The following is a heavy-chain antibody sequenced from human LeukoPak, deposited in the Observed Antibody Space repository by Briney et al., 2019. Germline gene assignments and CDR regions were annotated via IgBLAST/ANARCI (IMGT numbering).Heavy chain of an antibody. CDR3: AGASSKWELSF. CDR1: GGTFSRYA. J-gene: IGHJ4*02. V-gene: IGHV1-69*01. D-gene: IGHD1-26*01. CDR2: YIPMFGTA. Sequence: SVKVSCKASGGTFSRYAISWVRQAPGQGLEWMGGYIPMFGTANYAQSFQNRVTITADESTSTFSMEVSSLRPEDTAVYFCAGASSKWELSFWGQGTLVTVSS.